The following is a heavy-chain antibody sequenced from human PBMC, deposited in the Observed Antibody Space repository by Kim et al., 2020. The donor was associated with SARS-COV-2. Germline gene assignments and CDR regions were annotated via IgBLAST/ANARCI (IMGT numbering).Heavy chain of an antibody. J-gene: IGHJ4*02. D-gene: IGHD4-17*01. CDR1: GFTFSSYA. CDR2: ISYDGSNK. Sequence: GGSLRLSCAASGFTFSSYAMHWVRQAPGKGLEWVAVISYDGSNKYYVDSVKGRFTISRDNSKNTLYLQMNSLRAEDTAVYYCARDPGDYGGNLGTEKKIDYWGQGTLVTVSS. V-gene: IGHV3-30*04. CDR3: ARDPGDYGGNLGTEKKIDY.